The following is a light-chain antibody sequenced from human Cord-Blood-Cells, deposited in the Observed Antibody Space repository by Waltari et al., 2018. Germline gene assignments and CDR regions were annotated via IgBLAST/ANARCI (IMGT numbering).Light chain of an antibody. J-gene: IGKJ4*01. V-gene: IGKV3-11*01. Sequence: EIVLTQSPATLSLSLGQRATLSCRASQSVSSYLAWSQQKPGQAPRLLIYDASNRATGIPARFSGSGSGTDFTLTISSLEPEDFAVYCCQQRSNWPLTFGGGTKVEIK. CDR3: QQRSNWPLT. CDR2: DAS. CDR1: QSVSSY.